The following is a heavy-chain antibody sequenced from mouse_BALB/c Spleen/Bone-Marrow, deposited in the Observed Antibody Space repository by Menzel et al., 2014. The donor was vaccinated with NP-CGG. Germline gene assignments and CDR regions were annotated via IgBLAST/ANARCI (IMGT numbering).Heavy chain of an antibody. CDR3: ASLYFYGSSYYTMDY. J-gene: IGHJ4*01. CDR1: GFTFSSYA. V-gene: IGHV5-6-5*01. D-gene: IGHD1-1*01. CDR2: ISSGGST. Sequence: EVQLVESGGGLVKPGGSLKLSCAASGFTFSSYAMSWVRQTPEKRLEWVASISSGGSTYYPDSVKGRFTISRDNARNIRYLQMSSLRSEDTAMYYCASLYFYGSSYYTMDYWGQGTSVTVSS.